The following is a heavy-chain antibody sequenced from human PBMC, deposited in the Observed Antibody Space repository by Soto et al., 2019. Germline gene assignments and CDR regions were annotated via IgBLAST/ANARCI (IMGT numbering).Heavy chain of an antibody. D-gene: IGHD4-17*01. J-gene: IGHJ6*02. V-gene: IGHV4-30-4*01. Sequence: PSETLSLTCTVSGGSISSGDYYWSWIRQPPGKGLEWIGYIYYSGSTYYNPSLKSRVTISVDTSRNQFSLKLSSVTAADTAVYYCARTNIMRYGDYYYYYGMDVWGQGTTVTVSS. CDR2: IYYSGST. CDR3: ARTNIMRYGDYYYYYGMDV. CDR1: GGSISSGDYY.